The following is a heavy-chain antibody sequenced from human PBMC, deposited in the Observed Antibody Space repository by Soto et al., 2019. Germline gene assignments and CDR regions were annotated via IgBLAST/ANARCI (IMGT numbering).Heavy chain of an antibody. Sequence: EVQLLESGGGLVQPGGSLRLSCAASGFTFSSYAMSWVRQAPGKGLEWVSAISGSGGSTYYADSVKGRFTISRDNSKNTLYLQMNSRRAEDTAVYYCAKVLGYCSGGSCYRPYYYYGMDVWGQGTTVTVSS. J-gene: IGHJ6*02. V-gene: IGHV3-23*01. CDR1: GFTFSSYA. D-gene: IGHD2-15*01. CDR2: ISGSGGST. CDR3: AKVLGYCSGGSCYRPYYYYGMDV.